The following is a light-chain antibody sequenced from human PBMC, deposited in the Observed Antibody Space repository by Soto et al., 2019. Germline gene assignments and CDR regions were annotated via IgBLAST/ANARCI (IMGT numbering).Light chain of an antibody. CDR3: QQYGSSPFT. Sequence: EIGLTQSPGTLSLSPGERATLSCRASQSVSSSYLAWYQQKPGQAPRLLIYGASSRATGIPDRFSGSVSGTDFTLTISRLEPEDFAVYYCQQYGSSPFTFGGGTKVEIK. CDR1: QSVSSSY. V-gene: IGKV3-20*01. J-gene: IGKJ4*01. CDR2: GAS.